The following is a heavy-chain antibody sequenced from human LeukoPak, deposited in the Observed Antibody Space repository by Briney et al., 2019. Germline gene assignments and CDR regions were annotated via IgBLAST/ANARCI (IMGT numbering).Heavy chain of an antibody. Sequence: PGGSLRLSCAASGFTFSSYSMNWVRQAPGKGLEWVSSISSSSSYIYYADSVKGRFTISRDNAKNSLYLQMNSLRAEDTAVYYCAKDPGIAAADTRRDYWGQGTPVTVSS. CDR2: ISSSSSYI. V-gene: IGHV3-21*01. D-gene: IGHD6-13*01. CDR3: AKDPGIAAADTRRDY. J-gene: IGHJ4*02. CDR1: GFTFSSYS.